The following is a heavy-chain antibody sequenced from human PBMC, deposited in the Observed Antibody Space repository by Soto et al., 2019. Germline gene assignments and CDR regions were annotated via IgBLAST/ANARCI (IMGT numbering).Heavy chain of an antibody. CDR2: INPNSGGT. D-gene: IGHD2-15*01. J-gene: IGHJ6*02. V-gene: IGHV1-2*04. CDR3: ARDVTVVTPTLYYYYGMDV. Sequence: QVQLVQSGAEVKKPGASVKVSCKASGYTFTGYYMHWVGQAPGQGLEWMGWINPNSGGTNYAQKFQGWVTMTRDTSISTAYMELSRLRSDDTAVYYCARDVTVVTPTLYYYYGMDVWGQGTTVTVSS. CDR1: GYTFTGYY.